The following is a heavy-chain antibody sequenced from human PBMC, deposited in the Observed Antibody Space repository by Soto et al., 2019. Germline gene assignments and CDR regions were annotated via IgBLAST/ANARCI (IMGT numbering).Heavy chain of an antibody. Sequence: PSETLSLTCTVSGGSISSSSYYWGWIRQPPGKGLEWIGSIYYSGSTYYNPSLKSRVTISVDTSKNQFSLKLSSVTAADTAVDHCARMVGYSYGPYYYYYGMDVWGQGTTVTVSS. CDR1: GGSISSSSYY. V-gene: IGHV4-39*01. CDR3: ARMVGYSYGPYYYYYGMDV. D-gene: IGHD5-18*01. J-gene: IGHJ6*02. CDR2: IYYSGST.